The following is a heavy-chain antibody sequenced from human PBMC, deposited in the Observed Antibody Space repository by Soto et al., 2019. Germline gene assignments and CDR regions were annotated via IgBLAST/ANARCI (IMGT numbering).Heavy chain of an antibody. CDR2: IYYSGNT. V-gene: IGHV4-30-4*01. D-gene: IGHD2-8*02. CDR1: GGLISSGDYY. CDR3: ARDKITGLFDY. Sequence: PSETLSLTCTVSGGLISSGDYYWSWIRQTPGKGLEWIAYIYYSGNTNYNPSLKSRVTISVDTSKNQFSLKLTSVTAADTAVYYCARDKITGLFDYWGQGTLVTVSS. J-gene: IGHJ4*02.